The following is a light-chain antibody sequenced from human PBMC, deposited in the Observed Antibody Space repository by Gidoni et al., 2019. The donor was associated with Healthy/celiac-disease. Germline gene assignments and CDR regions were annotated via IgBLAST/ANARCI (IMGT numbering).Light chain of an antibody. Sequence: EIVLTQSTATLSLSPGERATLSCRASQSVSSYLAWYQQKPGQAPSLLIYDASNRATGIPARFSGSGSGTDFPLTISSLEPDDFAVYYCQQRSNWPPWTFGQGTKVEIK. CDR1: QSVSSY. CDR2: DAS. V-gene: IGKV3-11*01. CDR3: QQRSNWPPWT. J-gene: IGKJ1*01.